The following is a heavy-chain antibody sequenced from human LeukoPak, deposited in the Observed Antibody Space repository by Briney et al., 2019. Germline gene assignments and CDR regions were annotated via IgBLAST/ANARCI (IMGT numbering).Heavy chain of an antibody. CDR3: ARDFGWYCSSTSCYVGLGNVDV. D-gene: IGHD2-2*01. V-gene: IGHV3-21*01. Sequence: GGSLRLSCAASGFTFSSYSMNWVRQAPGKGLEWVSSISSSSSYIYYADSVKGRFTISRDNAKNSLYLQMNSLRAEDTAVYYCARDFGWYCSSTSCYVGLGNVDVWGKGTTVTVSS. CDR2: ISSSSSYI. CDR1: GFTFSSYS. J-gene: IGHJ6*04.